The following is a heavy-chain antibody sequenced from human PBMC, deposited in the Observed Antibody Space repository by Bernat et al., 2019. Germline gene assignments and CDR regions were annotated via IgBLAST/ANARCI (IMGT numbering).Heavy chain of an antibody. D-gene: IGHD5-18*01. J-gene: IGHJ5*02. Sequence: QVQLVESGGGVVQPGRSLRLSCAASGFTFSSYGMHWVRQAPGKGLEWVAVIWYDGSNKYYADSVKGRFTISRDNSKNTLYLQMNSLRAEDTAVYYCARESSDVDTAMAPLRDSVGFDPWGQGTLVTVSS. V-gene: IGHV3-33*01. CDR1: GFTFSSYG. CDR3: ARESSDVDTAMAPLRDSVGFDP. CDR2: IWYDGSNK.